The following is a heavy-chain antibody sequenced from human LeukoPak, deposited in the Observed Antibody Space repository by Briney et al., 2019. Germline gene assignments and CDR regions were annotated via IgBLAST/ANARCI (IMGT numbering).Heavy chain of an antibody. CDR3: ATPPTVTRNY. J-gene: IGHJ4*02. D-gene: IGHD4-17*01. CDR2: ISGSGGRT. V-gene: IGHV3-23*01. CDR1: GFTFSNYA. Sequence: GGSLRLSCAASGFTFSNYAMSWVRQAPGKGLEWVSSISGSGGRTHYADSVRGRFTISRDNSKNTLYLQMDSLRAEDTAVYYCATPPTVTRNYWGQGTLVTVSS.